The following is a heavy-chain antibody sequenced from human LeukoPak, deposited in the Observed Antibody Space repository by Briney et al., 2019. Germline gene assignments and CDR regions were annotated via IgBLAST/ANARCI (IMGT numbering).Heavy chain of an antibody. J-gene: IGHJ4*02. CDR2: IKSKTDGGTT. Sequence: PGGSLRLSCAASGFTFSNAWMSWVRQAPGKGLEWVGRIKSKTDGGTTDYAAPVKGRFTISRDDSKNTLYLQMNNLKTEDTAVYYCTTDPGSYCGGDCPPIDYWGQGTLVTVSS. V-gene: IGHV3-15*01. CDR1: GFTFSNAW. CDR3: TTDPGSYCGGDCPPIDY. D-gene: IGHD2-21*02.